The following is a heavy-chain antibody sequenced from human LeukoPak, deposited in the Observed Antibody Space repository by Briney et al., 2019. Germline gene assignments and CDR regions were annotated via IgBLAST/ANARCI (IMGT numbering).Heavy chain of an antibody. J-gene: IGHJ4*02. CDR1: GGSISSYY. D-gene: IGHD3-10*01. Sequence: PSETLSLTCTVSGGSISSYYWSWIRQPPGKGLEWIGYIYYSGSTNYNPSLKSRVTISVDTSKNQFSLKLSSVTAADTAVYYCARSGYGSGSVWDYWGQGTLVTVSS. V-gene: IGHV4-59*01. CDR2: IYYSGST. CDR3: ARSGYGSGSVWDY.